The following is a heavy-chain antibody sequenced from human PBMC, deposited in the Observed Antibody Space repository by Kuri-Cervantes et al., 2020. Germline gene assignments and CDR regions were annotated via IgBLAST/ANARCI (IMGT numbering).Heavy chain of an antibody. D-gene: IGHD2-2*01. Sequence: GGSLRLSCAASGFTFSSYGMHWVRQAPGKGLEWVAVIWYDGSNKYYADSVKGRFTISRDNSKNTLYLQMNSLRAEDTAVYYCARSHCSSTSRYPYYFDYWGQGTLVTVSS. CDR2: IWYDGSNK. J-gene: IGHJ4*02. CDR1: GFTFSSYG. V-gene: IGHV3-33*01. CDR3: ARSHCSSTSRYPYYFDY.